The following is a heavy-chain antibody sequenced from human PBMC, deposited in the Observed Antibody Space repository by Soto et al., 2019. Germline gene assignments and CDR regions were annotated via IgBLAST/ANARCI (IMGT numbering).Heavy chain of an antibody. CDR2: MNPNSGNT. CDR1: RYSFTSYD. D-gene: IGHD2-21*01. Sequence: SVKVSCKPSRYSFTSYDINWVRQSTGQGLEWMGWMNPNSGNTGYAQKFQGRVTMTRNTSISTAYMELSSLRSEDTAVYYCARRVRKWGFDPWGQGTLVTVSS. CDR3: ARRVRKWGFDP. J-gene: IGHJ5*02. V-gene: IGHV1-8*01.